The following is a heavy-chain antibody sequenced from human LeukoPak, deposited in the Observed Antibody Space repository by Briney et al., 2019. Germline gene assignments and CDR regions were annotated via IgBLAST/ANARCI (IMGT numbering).Heavy chain of an antibody. CDR2: IYTSGST. V-gene: IGHV4-4*07. D-gene: IGHD4-17*01. CDR3: ARSTVTHDAFDI. CDR1: GGSISSYY. Sequence: SETLPLTCTVSGGSISSYYWSWIRQPAGKGLEWIGRIYTSGSTNYNPSLKSRVTMSVDTSKNQFSLKLSSVTAADTAVYYCARSTVTHDAFDIWGQGTMVTVSS. J-gene: IGHJ3*02.